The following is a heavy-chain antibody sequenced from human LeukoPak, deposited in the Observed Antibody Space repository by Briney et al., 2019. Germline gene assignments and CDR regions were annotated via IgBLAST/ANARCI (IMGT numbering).Heavy chain of an antibody. Sequence: PGGSLRLSCAASGFTFSSYSMNWVRQAPGKGLEGVSYISSSSSTIYYADSVKGRFTISRDNAKNSLYLQMNSLRAEDTAVYYCARAGRITYDAFDIWGQGTMVTVSS. J-gene: IGHJ3*02. V-gene: IGHV3-48*01. D-gene: IGHD1-14*01. CDR1: GFTFSSYS. CDR2: ISSSSSTI. CDR3: ARAGRITYDAFDI.